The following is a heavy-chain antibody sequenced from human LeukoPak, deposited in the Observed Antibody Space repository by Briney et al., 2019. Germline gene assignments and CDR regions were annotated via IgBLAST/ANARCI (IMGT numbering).Heavy chain of an antibody. V-gene: IGHV4-39*07. CDR2: ILYTGST. D-gene: IGHD3-9*01. Sequence: SETLSLTCTVSGGYISGYYWSWIRQPPGKGLEWIGSILYTGSTYYNPSLKSRVTISVDTSKNQFSLKLSSVTAADTAVYYCARDYDIFTSYHFFDYWGQGTLVTVSS. CDR1: GGYISGYY. J-gene: IGHJ4*02. CDR3: ARDYDIFTSYHFFDY.